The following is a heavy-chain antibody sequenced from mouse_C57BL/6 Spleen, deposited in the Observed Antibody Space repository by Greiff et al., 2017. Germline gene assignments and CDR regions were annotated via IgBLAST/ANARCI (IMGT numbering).Heavy chain of an antibody. J-gene: IGHJ1*03. CDR1: GYAFSSSW. CDR3: ARGGYFDV. CDR2: IYPGDGDT. Sequence: QVQLQQSGPELVKPGASVTISCKASGYAFSSSWMNWVKQRPGKGLEWIGRIYPGDGDTNYNGKFKGKATLTADKSSSTAYMQLSSLTSEDSAVYFCARGGYFDVWGTGTTVTVSS. V-gene: IGHV1-82*01.